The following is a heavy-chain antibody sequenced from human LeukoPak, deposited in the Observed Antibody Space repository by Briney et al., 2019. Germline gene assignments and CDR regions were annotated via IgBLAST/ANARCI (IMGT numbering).Heavy chain of an antibody. V-gene: IGHV3-11*04. CDR1: GFTFSDYY. J-gene: IGHJ2*01. D-gene: IGHD3-10*01. CDR2: ISSSGSTI. Sequence: GGSLRLSCAASGFTFSDYYMSWIRQAPGKGLEWVSYISSSGSTIYYADSVKGRFTISRDNAKNSLYLQMNSLRAEDTAVYYCARVPHVLLWFGELLKNWYFDLWGRGTLVTVSS. CDR3: ARVPHVLLWFGELLKNWYFDL.